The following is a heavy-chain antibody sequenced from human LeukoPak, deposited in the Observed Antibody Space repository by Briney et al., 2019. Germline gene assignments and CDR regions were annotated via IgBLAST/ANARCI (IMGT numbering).Heavy chain of an antibody. CDR3: ARDASSWSGWFDP. V-gene: IGHV4-59*01. J-gene: IGHJ5*02. D-gene: IGHD6-13*01. CDR2: IYCSGST. CDR1: GGSINGYF. Sequence: SETLSLTCIVSGGSINGYFWTWIRQPPGKGLEWIGYIYCSGSTNYNPSLKSRVTMSVDTSKNQFSLKLTSMTAADTAVYYCARDASSWSGWFDPWGQGTLVTVSS.